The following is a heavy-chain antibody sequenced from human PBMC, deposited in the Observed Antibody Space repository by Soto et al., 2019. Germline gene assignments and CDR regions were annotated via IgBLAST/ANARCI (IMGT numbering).Heavy chain of an antibody. D-gene: IGHD3-3*01. CDR1: GGAISGYY. Sequence: PSETLSLTCTVSGGAISGYYWTWIRQPAGKGLEWIGRIYSSGSTKYNPSLKSRVTMSLDTSKNQFSLRLSSVTAADTAVYYCARGKRFSDWFDPWGQGTLVTVSS. J-gene: IGHJ5*02. V-gene: IGHV4-4*07. CDR3: ARGKRFSDWFDP. CDR2: IYSSGST.